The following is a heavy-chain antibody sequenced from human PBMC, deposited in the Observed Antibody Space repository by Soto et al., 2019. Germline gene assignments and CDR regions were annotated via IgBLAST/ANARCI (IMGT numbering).Heavy chain of an antibody. J-gene: IGHJ4*02. CDR3: ARGAAAATGGDY. CDR1: GYTFTSHD. D-gene: IGHD2-15*01. Sequence: QVQLVQSGAEVKKPGASVKVSCKASGYTFTSHDIHWVRQATGQGLEWMGWMNPNTANIGYAQKFQGRVTMTRNTSISTAYMELSSLRSEDTAVYYCARGAAAATGGDYWGQGTLVTVS. CDR2: MNPNTANI. V-gene: IGHV1-8*01.